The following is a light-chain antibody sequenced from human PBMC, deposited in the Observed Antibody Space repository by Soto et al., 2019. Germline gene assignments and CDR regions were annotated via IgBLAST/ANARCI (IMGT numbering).Light chain of an antibody. CDR1: QGISTY. J-gene: IGKJ1*01. CDR2: GAS. Sequence: IQLTQSPSFLSASIGDRVTITCRASQGISTYLAWYQRKPGKAPKNLIYGASTLQSGVPSRFSGGGSGTEFTLTISSLQPEDFATYYCQELNSYPRTFGQGTKVDIK. CDR3: QELNSYPRT. V-gene: IGKV1-9*01.